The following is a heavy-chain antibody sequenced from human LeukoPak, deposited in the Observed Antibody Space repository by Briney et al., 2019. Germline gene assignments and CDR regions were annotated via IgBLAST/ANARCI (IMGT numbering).Heavy chain of an antibody. CDR3: ARVDDYGDKRGAFDI. CDR2: ISAYNGNT. CDR1: GYTFTSYG. V-gene: IGHV1-18*01. Sequence: ASVKVSCKASGYTFTSYGISWVRQAPGQGLEWMGWISAYNGNTNYAQKLQGRVTMTTDTSTSTAYMELRSLRSDDTAVYYCARVDDYGDKRGAFDIWGQGTMVTVSS. J-gene: IGHJ3*02. D-gene: IGHD4-17*01.